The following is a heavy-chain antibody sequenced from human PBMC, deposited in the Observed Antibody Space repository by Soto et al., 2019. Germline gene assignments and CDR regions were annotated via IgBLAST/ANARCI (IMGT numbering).Heavy chain of an antibody. CDR2: IYYSGST. Sequence: SETLSLTCTVSGGSISSYYWSWVRQPPGKGLEWIGYIYYSGSTNYNPSLKSRVTISVDTSKNQFSLKLSSVTAADTAVYYCARGHNDYVWGSYRWALDYWGQGTLVTVSS. J-gene: IGHJ4*02. CDR3: ARGHNDYVWGSYRWALDY. CDR1: GGSISSYY. D-gene: IGHD3-16*02. V-gene: IGHV4-59*01.